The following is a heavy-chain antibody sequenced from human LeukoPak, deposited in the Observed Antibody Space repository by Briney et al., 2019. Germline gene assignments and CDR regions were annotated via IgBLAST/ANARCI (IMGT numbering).Heavy chain of an antibody. D-gene: IGHD4-23*01. CDR2: INPSGGST. V-gene: IGHV1-46*01. J-gene: IGHJ4*02. CDR3: ARDLRGTVVTHLFDY. Sequence: GASVKVSCKASGYTFTSYYMHWVRQAPGQGLEWMGIINPSGGSTSYAQKFQGRVTMTRDTSTSTVYMELSSLRSEDTAVYYCARDLRGTVVTHLFDYWGQGTLVTVSS. CDR1: GYTFTSYY.